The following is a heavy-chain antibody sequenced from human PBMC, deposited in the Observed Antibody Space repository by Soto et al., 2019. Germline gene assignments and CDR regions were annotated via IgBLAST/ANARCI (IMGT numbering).Heavy chain of an antibody. CDR2: INGRGTST. J-gene: IGHJ6*02. V-gene: IGHV3-7*03. Sequence: GGSVSLSCVGSGFRFSDYTLNWVRQGPGQGLEWVANINGRGTSTKWVEAVRGRFSTCSDSTRNSVYLYMDSLIVEATATYSCGTRTPTPRLDILGRGTTVTVSS. D-gene: IGHD1-1*01. CDR1: GFRFSDYT. CDR3: GTRTPTPRLDI.